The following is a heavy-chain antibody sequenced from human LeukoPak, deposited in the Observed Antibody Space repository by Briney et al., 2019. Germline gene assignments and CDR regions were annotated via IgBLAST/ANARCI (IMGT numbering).Heavy chain of an antibody. CDR1: GYTFTSYA. CDR3: ARDQGRRLPTSNYGMDV. CDR2: INAGNGNT. J-gene: IGHJ6*02. Sequence: GASVKVSCKASGYTFTSYAMHWVRQAPGQRLEWMGWINAGNGNTKYSQKFQGRVAITRDTSASTAYMELSNLRSEDTAVYYCARDQGRRLPTSNYGMDVWGQGATVTVSS. D-gene: IGHD2-21*02. V-gene: IGHV1-3*01.